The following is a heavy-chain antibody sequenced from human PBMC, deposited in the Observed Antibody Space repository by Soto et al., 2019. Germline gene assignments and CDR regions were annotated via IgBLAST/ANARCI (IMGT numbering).Heavy chain of an antibody. D-gene: IGHD6-6*01. V-gene: IGHV1-46*01. Sequence: ASVKVSFKASGYTFTSYYMHWVRQAPGQGLEWMGIINPSGGSTSYAQKFQGRVTMTRDTSTSTVYMELSSLRSEDTAVYYCARVIAARPDYYGMDVWGQGTTVTVSS. CDR1: GYTFTSYY. CDR2: INPSGGST. J-gene: IGHJ6*02. CDR3: ARVIAARPDYYGMDV.